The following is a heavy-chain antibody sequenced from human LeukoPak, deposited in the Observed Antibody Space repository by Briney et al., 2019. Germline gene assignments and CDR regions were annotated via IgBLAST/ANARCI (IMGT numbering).Heavy chain of an antibody. J-gene: IGHJ5*02. CDR3: ARDQGYDLGWFDP. CDR1: GYSIRSGFY. D-gene: IGHD5-12*01. CDR2: IYHSGIT. V-gene: IGHV4-38-2*02. Sequence: SETLSLTCTVSGYSIRSGFYWGWIRQPPGKGLEWIGNIYHSGITYYTPSLKSRVTISVDTSKNQFSLKLSSVTAADTAVYYCARDQGYDLGWFDPWGQGTLVTVSS.